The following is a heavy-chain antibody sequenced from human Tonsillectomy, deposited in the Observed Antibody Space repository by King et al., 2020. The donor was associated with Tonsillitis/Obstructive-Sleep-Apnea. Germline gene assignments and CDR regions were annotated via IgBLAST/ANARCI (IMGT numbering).Heavy chain of an antibody. D-gene: IGHD1-26*01. Sequence: LQLQESGPGLVKPSETLSLTCTVSGGSISSSTYYWGWIRQPPGKGLEWIGSIYYSGSTYYNPSLKSRVTISVDTSKNHFSLKLSSVTAADTAVYYCARRRQVGATYNFDYWGQGTLVTVSS. CDR2: IYYSGST. V-gene: IGHV4-39*01. CDR1: GGSISSSTYY. J-gene: IGHJ4*02. CDR3: ARRRQVGATYNFDY.